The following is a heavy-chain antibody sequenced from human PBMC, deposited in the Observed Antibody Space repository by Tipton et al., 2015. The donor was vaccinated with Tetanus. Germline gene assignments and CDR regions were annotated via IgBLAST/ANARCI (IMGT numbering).Heavy chain of an antibody. V-gene: IGHV3-30*03. J-gene: IGHJ6*02. CDR3: ARSGSGTNYYYYGMDV. CDR1: GFTFSSYA. Sequence: SLRLSCSASGFTFSSYAMSWVRQAPGKGLGWVAVISYGGNKNYYADSVKGRFTISRDNSKNTLYLQMNSLRAEDTAVYYCARSGSGTNYYYYGMDVWGQGTTVTVSS. D-gene: IGHD3-10*01. CDR2: ISYGGNKN.